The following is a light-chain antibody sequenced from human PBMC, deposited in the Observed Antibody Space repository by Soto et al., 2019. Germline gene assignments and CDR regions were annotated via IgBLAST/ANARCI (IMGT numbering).Light chain of an antibody. CDR3: QQYNNWPPI. V-gene: IGKV3-15*01. Sequence: EIMMTQSPATLSVSPGERATLSCRASQSVSSNLAWYQQKPGQAPRLLIYGASTRATGIPARFSGSGSGTEFTLTISSLQSEDFAVYYCQQYNNWPPIFGQGTKLEIK. J-gene: IGKJ2*01. CDR1: QSVSSN. CDR2: GAS.